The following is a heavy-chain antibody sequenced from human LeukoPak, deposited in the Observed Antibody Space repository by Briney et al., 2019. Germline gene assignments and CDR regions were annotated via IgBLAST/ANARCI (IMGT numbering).Heavy chain of an antibody. J-gene: IGHJ4*02. Sequence: SAKVSCTASGGTFSSYAISWVRQAPGQGLEWMGGIIPIFGTANYAQKFQGRVTITADESTSTAYMELSSLRSEDTAVYYCARADSSGYRFDYWGQGTLVTVSS. CDR3: ARADSSGYRFDY. D-gene: IGHD3-22*01. V-gene: IGHV1-69*01. CDR2: IIPIFGTA. CDR1: GGTFSSYA.